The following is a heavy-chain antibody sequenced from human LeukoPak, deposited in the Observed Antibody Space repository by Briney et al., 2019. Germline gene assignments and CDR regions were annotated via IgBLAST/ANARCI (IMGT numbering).Heavy chain of an antibody. CDR1: GFTFSSYW. D-gene: IGHD1-26*01. V-gene: IGHV3-7*01. CDR2: IKQDGSEK. CDR3: ARAPTYSGSHRLDY. Sequence: GGSLRLSCAASGFTFSSYWMSWVRQAPGKGLEWVANIKQDGSEKYYVDSVKGRFTISRDNAKNSLYLQMNSLRAEDTAVYYCARAPTYSGSHRLDYWALGTLVTVSS. J-gene: IGHJ4*02.